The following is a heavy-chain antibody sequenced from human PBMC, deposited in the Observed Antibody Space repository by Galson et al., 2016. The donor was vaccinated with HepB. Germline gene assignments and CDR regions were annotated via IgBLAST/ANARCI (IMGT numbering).Heavy chain of an antibody. CDR1: GFTFSDYY. CDR2: ISSSGSTI. CDR3: ARDRYRSNVWECNLSDY. J-gene: IGHJ4*02. V-gene: IGHV3-11*01. D-gene: IGHD6-13*01. Sequence: SLRLSCAASGFTFSDYYMSWIRQAPGKGLEWVSYISSSGSTIYYADSVKGRFTISRDNAKNSLYLQMISLRVEDTAVYYCARDRYRSNVWECNLSDYWGQGILVTVSS.